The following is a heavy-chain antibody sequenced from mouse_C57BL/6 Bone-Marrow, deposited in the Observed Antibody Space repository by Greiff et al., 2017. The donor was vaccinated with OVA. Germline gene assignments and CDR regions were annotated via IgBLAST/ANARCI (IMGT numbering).Heavy chain of an antibody. V-gene: IGHV1-22*01. D-gene: IGHD1-1*01. CDR3: ASYYYGSSPFDY. Sequence: VQLQQPGPELVKPGASVKMSCKASGYTFTDYNMHWVKQSHGKSLEWIGYINPNNGGTSYNQKFKGKATLTVNKSSSTAYMELRSLTSEDSAVYYCASYYYGSSPFDYWGQGTTLTVSS. CDR1: GYTFTDYN. J-gene: IGHJ2*01. CDR2: INPNNGGT.